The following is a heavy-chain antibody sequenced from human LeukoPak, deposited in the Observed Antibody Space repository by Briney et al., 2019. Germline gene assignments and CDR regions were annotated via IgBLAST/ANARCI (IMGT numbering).Heavy chain of an antibody. D-gene: IGHD6-13*01. V-gene: IGHV1-2*02. CDR1: GYTFTGYY. J-gene: IGHJ4*02. Sequence: ASVKVSCKASGYTFTGYYMHWVRQAPGQGLEWMGWINPNSGGTNYAQKFQGRVTMTRDTSISTAYMELSRLRSDDTAVYYCARAPKKTYSSLLFDYWGQGTLVTVSS. CDR2: INPNSGGT. CDR3: ARAPKKTYSSLLFDY.